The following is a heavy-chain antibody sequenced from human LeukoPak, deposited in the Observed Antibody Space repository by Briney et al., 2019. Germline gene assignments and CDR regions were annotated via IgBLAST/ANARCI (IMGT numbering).Heavy chain of an antibody. D-gene: IGHD3-10*01. CDR2: MNSDGSTT. J-gene: IGHJ5*02. V-gene: IGHV3-74*01. Sequence: GGSLRLSCAASGFTLGSYWMHWVRQAPGKGLVWVSRMNSDGSTTSYADSVRGRFTISRDNAKNTLYLQTNSLRAEDTAVYYCARGLYGSGSPSYNCFDPWGQGTLVTVSS. CDR1: GFTLGSYW. CDR3: ARGLYGSGSPSYNCFDP.